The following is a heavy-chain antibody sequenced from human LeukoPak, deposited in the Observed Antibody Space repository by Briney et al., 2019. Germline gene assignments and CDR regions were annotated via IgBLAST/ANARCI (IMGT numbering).Heavy chain of an antibody. CDR2: IYSGGST. J-gene: IGHJ1*01. CDR1: GFTVRSNS. V-gene: IGHV3-53*01. CDR3: ARAREYCAGNECYEYLQD. Sequence: GGSLRLSCAASGFTVRSNSMTGARQAPGRGLEWVSVIYSGGSTYYADSVSGRFTISRDESENTLFLQMTSLRVEDTALYYCARAREYCAGNECYEYLQDWGQGTLVIVSS. D-gene: IGHD2-21*01.